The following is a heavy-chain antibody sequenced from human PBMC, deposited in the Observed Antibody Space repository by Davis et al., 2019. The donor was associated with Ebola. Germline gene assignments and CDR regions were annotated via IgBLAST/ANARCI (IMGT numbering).Heavy chain of an antibody. CDR3: PVGHYSSPNG. J-gene: IGHJ4*02. CDR1: GFTSSSSW. D-gene: IGHD4-11*01. CDR2: IKQDGSEK. V-gene: IGHV3-7*03. Sequence: GESLKISCAASGFTSSSSWMSWVRQAPGKGLEWVANIKQDGSEKNYVDSVKGRFTISRDNAKNSLYLQMNSLRAEDTAVYYCPVGHYSSPNGWGQGVLVTVSS.